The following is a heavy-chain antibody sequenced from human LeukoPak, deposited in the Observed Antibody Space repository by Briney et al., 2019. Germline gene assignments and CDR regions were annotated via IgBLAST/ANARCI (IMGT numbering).Heavy chain of an antibody. CDR1: GFTFSSCN. V-gene: IGHV3-21*01. Sequence: GGSLRLSCAVSGFTFSSCNMNWVRQAPGKGLEWVSSISDSSSYIYYADSLKGRFTISRDNAKNSLYLQINSLRAEDTAVYYCARGRRWLQALDAFDIWGQGTMVTVSS. CDR2: ISDSSSYI. D-gene: IGHD5-24*01. J-gene: IGHJ3*02. CDR3: ARGRRWLQALDAFDI.